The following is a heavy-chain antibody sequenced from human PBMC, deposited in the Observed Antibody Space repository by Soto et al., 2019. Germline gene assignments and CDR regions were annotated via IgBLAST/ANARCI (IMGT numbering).Heavy chain of an antibody. CDR1: GGSLISYY. CDR2: IYYSGST. J-gene: IGHJ5*02. D-gene: IGHD2-2*01. CDR3: AGQIRYCSSTSCYAGWFDP. Sequence: SGTLSPTCTVSGGSLISYYWSWIRPPPGKGLEWIGYIYYSGSTNYNPSLKSRVTISVDTSKNQFSLKLSSVTAADTAVYYCAGQIRYCSSTSCYAGWFDPWGQGTLVTVSS. V-gene: IGHV4-59*01.